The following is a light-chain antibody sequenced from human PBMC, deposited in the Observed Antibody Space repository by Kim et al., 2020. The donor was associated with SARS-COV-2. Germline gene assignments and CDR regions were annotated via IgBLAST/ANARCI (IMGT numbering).Light chain of an antibody. CDR1: QSVLYSSNNKNY. V-gene: IGKV4-1*01. Sequence: DIVMTQSPDSLAVSLGERATINCKSSQSVLYSSNNKNYLAWYQQKPGQPPKLLIYWASTRESGVPDRFSGSGSGTDFTLTISSLQAEDVAVYYCQQYYSTRLCTFGPGTKVDIK. J-gene: IGKJ3*01. CDR2: WAS. CDR3: QQYYSTRLCT.